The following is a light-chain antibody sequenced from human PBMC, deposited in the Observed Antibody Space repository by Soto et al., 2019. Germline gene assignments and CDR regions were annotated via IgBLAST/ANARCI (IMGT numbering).Light chain of an antibody. CDR3: QQDDDSWRH. V-gene: IGKV3-20*01. Sequence: IILTQSPVTLSLSPGERATLSCRASQSLKRTFLAWYQHKPGQSPRLLISGVSSRAASVPDRFSGRCSGTDFSLTIIRLEPQVTAVYYCQQDDDSWRHFAQGT. CDR2: GVS. CDR1: QSLKRTF. J-gene: IGKJ1*01.